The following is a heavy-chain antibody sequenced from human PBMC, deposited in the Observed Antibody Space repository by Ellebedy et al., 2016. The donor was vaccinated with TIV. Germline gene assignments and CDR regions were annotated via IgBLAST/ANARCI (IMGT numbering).Heavy chain of an antibody. V-gene: IGHV1-2*02. D-gene: IGHD3-10*01. J-gene: IGHJ4*02. Sequence: ASVKVSCXASGYTFTGYYMHWVRQAPGQGLEWMGWIYPNSGGTNYAQKFQGRVTMTRDTSISTAYMALSRLRSDDTAVYYCARDGTSGSYPYWGQGTLVTVSS. CDR3: ARDGTSGSYPY. CDR1: GYTFTGYY. CDR2: IYPNSGGT.